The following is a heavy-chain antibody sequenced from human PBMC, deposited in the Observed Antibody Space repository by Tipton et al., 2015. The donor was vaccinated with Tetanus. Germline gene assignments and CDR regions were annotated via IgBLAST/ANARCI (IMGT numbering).Heavy chain of an antibody. CDR1: GDCITNYY. V-gene: IGHV4-59*01. CDR2: IHSSGRT. CDR3: ASRAWDGYDSPYDY. Sequence: TLSLTCTVSGDCITNYYWSWVRQSPGRGLEWIGYIHSSGRTNYNPSLKGRVTISLDTPKNQFSLKLSSVTATDTAVYYCASRAWDGYDSPYDYWGQGTLVTVSS. D-gene: IGHD5-12*01. J-gene: IGHJ4*02.